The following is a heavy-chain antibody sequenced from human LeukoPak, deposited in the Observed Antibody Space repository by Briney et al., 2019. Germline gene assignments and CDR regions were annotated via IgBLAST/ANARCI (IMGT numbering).Heavy chain of an antibody. Sequence: PSETLSLTCTVSSGSFSSSSYFCGWIRQSPGMGLEWIATINYSGTTYYNPSLKSRVTTSVDTSRNQFSLKLSSVTAADTGVYYCARLRGGVQLWGDWGQGALVTVSS. V-gene: IGHV4-39*01. CDR1: SGSFSSSSYF. CDR2: INYSGTT. D-gene: IGHD3-10*01. CDR3: ARLRGGVQLWGD. J-gene: IGHJ4*01.